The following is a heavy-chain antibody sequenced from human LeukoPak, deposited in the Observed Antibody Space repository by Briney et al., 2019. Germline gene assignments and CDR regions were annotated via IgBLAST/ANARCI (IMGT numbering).Heavy chain of an antibody. CDR3: AKDHSGYSRYLTPWFHY. D-gene: IGHD5-12*01. J-gene: IGHJ4*02. CDR1: GFTFSNYG. Sequence: PGRSLRLSCAASGFTFSNYGMRWVRQAPGKGREWVAFISYDGSNKYYADSVKGRFTISRDNSKNTLYLHMSRLRAEDTAVYYCAKDHSGYSRYLTPWFHYWGQGPLVPVSS. CDR2: ISYDGSNK. V-gene: IGHV3-30*18.